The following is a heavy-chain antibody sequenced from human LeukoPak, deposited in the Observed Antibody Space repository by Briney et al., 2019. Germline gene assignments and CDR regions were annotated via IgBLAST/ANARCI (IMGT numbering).Heavy chain of an antibody. CDR1: GFTFSSYG. J-gene: IGHJ6*03. V-gene: IGHV3-33*06. D-gene: IGHD3-10*01. CDR2: IWYDGSNK. CDR3: AKAYGSGSYYPYYYYYYMDV. Sequence: GGSLRLSCAASGFTFSSYGMHWVRQAPGKGLEWVAVIWYDGSNKYCADSVKGRFTISRDNSKNTLYLQMNSLRAEDTAVYYCAKAYGSGSYYPYYYYYYMDVWGKGTTVTVSS.